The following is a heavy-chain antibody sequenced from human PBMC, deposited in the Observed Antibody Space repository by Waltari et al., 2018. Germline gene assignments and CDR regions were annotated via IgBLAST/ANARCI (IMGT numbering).Heavy chain of an antibody. CDR2: MNPNSGNT. CDR3: ARSYIAAAAPGFDY. J-gene: IGHJ4*02. CDR1: GYTFTSYD. V-gene: IGHV1-8*01. Sequence: QVQLVQSGAEVKKPGASVKVSCKASGYTFTSYDINWVRQATGQGLEWMGWMNPNSGNTGYAQKCQGRGTITADESTSTAYMELSSLRSEDTAVYYCARSYIAAAAPGFDYWGQGTLVTVSS. D-gene: IGHD6-13*01.